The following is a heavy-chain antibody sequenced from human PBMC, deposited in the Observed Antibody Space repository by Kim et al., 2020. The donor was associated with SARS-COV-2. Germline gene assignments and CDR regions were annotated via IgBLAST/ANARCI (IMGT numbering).Heavy chain of an antibody. D-gene: IGHD3-10*01. Sequence: GESLKISCKGSGYSFTSYWISWVRQMPGKGLEWMGRIDPSDSYTNYSPSFQGHVTISADKSISTAYLQCSSLKASDTAMYYCARHHVLRELLWFGGLLSDNCFDPWGHGTLVTVSS. CDR2: IDPSDSYT. CDR3: ARHHVLRELLWFGGLLSDNCFDP. V-gene: IGHV5-10-1*01. J-gene: IGHJ5*02. CDR1: GYSFTSYW.